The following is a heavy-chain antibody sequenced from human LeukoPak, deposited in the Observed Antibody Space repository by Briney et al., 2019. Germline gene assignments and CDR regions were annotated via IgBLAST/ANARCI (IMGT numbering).Heavy chain of an antibody. Sequence: GGSLRLSCAASGFTFSSYWMHWVRQAPGKGLEWVSAISGSGGSTYYADSVKGRFTISRDNSKNTLYLQMNSLRAEDTAVYYCAKAWGYCSSTSCHPEDYWGQGTLVTVSS. CDR1: GFTFSSYW. CDR2: ISGSGGST. J-gene: IGHJ4*02. D-gene: IGHD2-2*01. V-gene: IGHV3-23*01. CDR3: AKAWGYCSSTSCHPEDY.